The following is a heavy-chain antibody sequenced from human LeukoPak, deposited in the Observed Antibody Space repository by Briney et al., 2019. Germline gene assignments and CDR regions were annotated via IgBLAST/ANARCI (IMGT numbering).Heavy chain of an antibody. CDR2: ISAYNGNT. Sequence: ASVKVSCKASGYTFTSYGFSWVRQAPGQGLEWMGWISAYNGNTNSAQKLQGRVTMTTDTSTSTVYMELRSLRSDDTAVYYCARDKAAYSSGYYWGFDYRGQGTLVTVSS. CDR3: ARDKAAYSSGYYWGFDY. CDR1: GYTFTSYG. D-gene: IGHD3-22*01. V-gene: IGHV1-18*01. J-gene: IGHJ4*02.